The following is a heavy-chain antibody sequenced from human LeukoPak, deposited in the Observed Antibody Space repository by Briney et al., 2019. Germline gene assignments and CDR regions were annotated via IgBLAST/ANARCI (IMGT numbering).Heavy chain of an antibody. D-gene: IGHD2-2*01. CDR3: AGLSIVVVDYYGNDV. J-gene: IGHJ6*04. Sequence: GGSLRLSCAASGFTFSSYEMNWVRQAPGKGLEWVSYISSSGSTIYYADSVKGRFTISRDNAKNSLYLQMNRLGAEDAAFYYWAGLSIVVVDYYGNDVWGKGTTVTVSS. CDR1: GFTFSSYE. V-gene: IGHV3-48*03. CDR2: ISSSGSTI.